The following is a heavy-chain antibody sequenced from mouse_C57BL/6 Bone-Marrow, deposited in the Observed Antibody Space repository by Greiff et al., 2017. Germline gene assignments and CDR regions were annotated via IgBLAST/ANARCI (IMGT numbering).Heavy chain of an antibody. D-gene: IGHD1-1*01. CDR1: GYTFTSYW. J-gene: IGHJ2*01. CDR3: ARHYGSSFDY. V-gene: IGHV1-52*01. Sequence: QVQLKQPGAELVRPGSSVKLSCKASGYTFTSYWMHWVKQRPIQGLEWIGNIDPADSETHYNQKFKDKATLTVDTSSSTAYMQLSSLTSEDSAVYYCARHYGSSFDYGGRGTALTVSS. CDR2: IDPADSET.